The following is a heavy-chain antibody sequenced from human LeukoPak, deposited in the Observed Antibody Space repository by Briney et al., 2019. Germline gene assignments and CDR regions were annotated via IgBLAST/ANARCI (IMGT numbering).Heavy chain of an antibody. CDR2: INHSGST. Sequence: PSETLSLTCAVYGGSFSGYYWSWIRQPPGKGLEWIGEINHSGSTNYNPSLKSRVTISVDTSRNQFSLNLRFATAADTAMYYCARNVSRSQPGGAFDMWGQGTMVIVSS. D-gene: IGHD3-16*01. V-gene: IGHV4-34*01. CDR1: GGSFSGYY. J-gene: IGHJ3*02. CDR3: ARNVSRSQPGGAFDM.